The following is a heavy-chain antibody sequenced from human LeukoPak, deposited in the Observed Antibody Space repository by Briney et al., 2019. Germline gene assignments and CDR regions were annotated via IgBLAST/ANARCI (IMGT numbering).Heavy chain of an antibody. D-gene: IGHD3-22*01. CDR1: GFTFASSA. CDR2: IVVGSGHT. Sequence: ASVKFSCKASGFTFASSAMQWVRQAPGQGLEWMGWIVVGSGHTNYAQKFQERVTITRDMSTSTVYMELSSLRPEDTAVYYCAADHDSSCYYHFDLWGRGTLVTVSS. J-gene: IGHJ2*01. V-gene: IGHV1-58*02. CDR3: AADHDSSCYYHFDL.